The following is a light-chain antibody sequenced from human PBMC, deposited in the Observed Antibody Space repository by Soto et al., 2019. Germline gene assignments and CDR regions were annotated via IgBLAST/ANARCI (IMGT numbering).Light chain of an antibody. CDR2: DVS. V-gene: IGLV2-11*01. CDR3: CSYAGSYV. J-gene: IGLJ1*01. Sequence: QSVLTQPRSVSGSPGQSVTISCTGTSSDVGGYNYVSWYQQHPGKAPKLMIYDVSKRPSGVPDRFSGSKSGNTASLTISGLQAEAEADYYCCSYAGSYVFGTGTKVTVL. CDR1: SSDVGGYNY.